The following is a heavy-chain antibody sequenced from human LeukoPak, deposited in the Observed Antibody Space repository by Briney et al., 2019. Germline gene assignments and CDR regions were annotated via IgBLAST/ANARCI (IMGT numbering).Heavy chain of an antibody. CDR3: AKRTGGTYGEFDF. Sequence: GGSLRLSCAASGFTFSDYGMSWVRQGPGKGPEWVSAISYGGDVTSYADSVKGRFTISRDNSKSTLFLQMNSLRAEDTALYYCAKRTGGTYGEFDFWGQGTLVTVSS. CDR2: ISYGGDVT. D-gene: IGHD1-26*01. CDR1: GFTFSDYG. J-gene: IGHJ4*02. V-gene: IGHV3-23*01.